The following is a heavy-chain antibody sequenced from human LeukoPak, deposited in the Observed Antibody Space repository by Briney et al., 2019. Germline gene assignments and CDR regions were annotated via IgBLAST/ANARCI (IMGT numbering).Heavy chain of an antibody. J-gene: IGHJ1*01. CDR2: ISAYNGNT. CDR3: ARGQYCSSTSCYLLNAEYFQH. CDR1: GYTFTSYG. Sequence: GASVKVSCKASGYTFTSYGISWVRQAPGQGLEWIGWISAYNGNTNYAQKLQGRVTMTTDTSTSTAYMELRSLRSDDTAVYYCARGQYCSSTSCYLLNAEYFQHWGQGTLVTVSS. V-gene: IGHV1-18*01. D-gene: IGHD2-2*01.